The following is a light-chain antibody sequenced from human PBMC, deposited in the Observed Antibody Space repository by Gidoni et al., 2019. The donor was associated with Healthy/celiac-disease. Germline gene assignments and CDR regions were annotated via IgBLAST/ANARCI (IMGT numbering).Light chain of an antibody. CDR3: CSYAGSCFV. Sequence: QSALTQPRSVSGSPGQSVTISCTGTSSAVGGYNYVSWYQQHPGKAPKLMIYDVSKRPSGVPDRFSGSKSGNTASLTISGLQAEDEADYYCCSYAGSCFVFGTGTKVTVL. J-gene: IGLJ1*01. CDR1: SSAVGGYNY. V-gene: IGLV2-11*01. CDR2: DVS.